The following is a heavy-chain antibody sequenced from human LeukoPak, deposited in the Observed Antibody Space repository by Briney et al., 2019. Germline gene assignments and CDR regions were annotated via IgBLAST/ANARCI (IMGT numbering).Heavy chain of an antibody. V-gene: IGHV4-59*12. J-gene: IGHJ4*02. CDR3: AREGAYCGGDCWY. D-gene: IGHD2-21*02. CDR2: IYYSGST. Sequence: SETLSLTCTVSGGSIRSYYWSWIRQPPGKGLEWIGSIYYSGSTYYNPPLKSRVTISVDTPKNQFSLKLSSVTAADTAVYYCAREGAYCGGDCWYWGQGTLVTVSS. CDR1: GGSIRSYY.